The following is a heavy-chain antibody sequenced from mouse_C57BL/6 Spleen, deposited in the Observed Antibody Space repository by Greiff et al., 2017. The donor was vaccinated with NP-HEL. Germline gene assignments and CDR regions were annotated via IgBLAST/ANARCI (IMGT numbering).Heavy chain of an antibody. CDR2: IYPSDSET. V-gene: IGHV1-61*01. J-gene: IGHJ3*01. D-gene: IGHD3-2*02. CDR1: GYTFTSYW. CDR3: ARERTAQATGFAY. Sequence: QVQLQQPGAELVRPGSSVKLSCKASGYTFTSYWMDWVKQRPGQGLEWIGNIYPSDSETHYNQKFKDKATLTVDKSSSTAYMQLSSLTSEDSAVYYCARERTAQATGFAYWGQGTLVTVSA.